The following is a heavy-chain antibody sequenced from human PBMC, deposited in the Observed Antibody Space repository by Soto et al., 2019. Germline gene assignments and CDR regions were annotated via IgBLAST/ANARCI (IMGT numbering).Heavy chain of an antibody. Sequence: EVQLVESGGDLVKPGGSLRLSCVTSGFMFSSAWMSWVRQAPGKGLEWVGRIKSKADGGARDYAAPVKGRFSISRDDSKNTLYLQMNSLRAEDTAVYYCVEGWNDFWGQGTLVPVSS. CDR3: VEGWNDF. J-gene: IGHJ4*02. V-gene: IGHV3-15*01. CDR1: GFMFSSAW. CDR2: IKSKADGGAR. D-gene: IGHD1-1*01.